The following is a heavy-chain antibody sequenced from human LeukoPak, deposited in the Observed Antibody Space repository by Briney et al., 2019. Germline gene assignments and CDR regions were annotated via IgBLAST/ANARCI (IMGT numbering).Heavy chain of an antibody. V-gene: IGHV1-69*10. CDR3: ARENSDCGGDCRHFDY. Sequence: GASVTVSSTASARTFTSYAISWVRQAPGHGLQWLGRIIPIFGIANYAQKFQGRVTITADKSTSTAYMELSSLRSEDTAVYYCARENSDCGGDCRHFDYWGQGTLVTVSS. D-gene: IGHD2-21*02. CDR2: IIPIFGIA. J-gene: IGHJ4*02. CDR1: ARTFTSYA.